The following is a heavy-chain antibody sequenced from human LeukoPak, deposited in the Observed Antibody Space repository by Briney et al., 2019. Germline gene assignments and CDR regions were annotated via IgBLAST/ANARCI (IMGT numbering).Heavy chain of an antibody. V-gene: IGHV4-59*01. CDR2: IYYSGST. D-gene: IGHD6-6*01. J-gene: IGHJ6*03. CDR3: ARDAYSSSSVYYYYYMDV. Sequence: SSETLSLTCTVSGGSISSYYWSWIRQPPGKGLEWIGYIYYSGSTNYNPSLKSRVTISVDTSKNQFSLKLSSVTAADTAVYYCARDAYSSSSVYYYYYMDVWGKGITVTVSS. CDR1: GGSISSYY.